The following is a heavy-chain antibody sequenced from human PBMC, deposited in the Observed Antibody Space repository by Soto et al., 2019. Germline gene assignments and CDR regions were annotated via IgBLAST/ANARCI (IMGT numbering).Heavy chain of an antibody. V-gene: IGHV4-31*03. D-gene: IGHD3-3*01. CDR3: ARGGGYDFWSGSSSLHY. CDR1: GGSISSGGYY. Sequence: SETLSLTCTVSGGSISSGGYYWSWIRQHPGKGLEWIGYIYYSGSTYYNPSLKSRVTISVDTSKNQFSLKLSSVTAADTAVYYCARGGGYDFWSGSSSLHYWGQGTLVTVSS. J-gene: IGHJ4*02. CDR2: IYYSGST.